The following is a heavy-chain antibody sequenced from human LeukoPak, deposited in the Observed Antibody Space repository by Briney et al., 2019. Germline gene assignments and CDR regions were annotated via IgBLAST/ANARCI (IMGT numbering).Heavy chain of an antibody. Sequence: GGSLRLSCAASGFTFSSYGMHWVRQAPGKGLEWVAIISYDGSNKYYADSVKGRFTISRDNSKNTLYLQMNSLRAEDTAVYYCTTWGSGMDVWGQGTTVTVSS. CDR1: GFTFSSYG. CDR2: ISYDGSNK. V-gene: IGHV3-30*03. J-gene: IGHJ6*02. D-gene: IGHD7-27*01. CDR3: TTWGSGMDV.